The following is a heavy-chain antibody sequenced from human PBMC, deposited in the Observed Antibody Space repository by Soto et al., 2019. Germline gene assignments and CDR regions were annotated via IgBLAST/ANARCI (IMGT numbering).Heavy chain of an antibody. D-gene: IGHD5-12*01. J-gene: IGHJ4*02. V-gene: IGHV4-34*01. CDR1: GGSFSGYS. CDR2: INPSGST. CDR3: ARSRSGYDFDY. Sequence: SETLSLTCAVYGGSFSGYSWSWISQHPWKGLEWVGDINPSGSTKYNPSLKSRVTISVATSKNHVSLKLSSVTAADTAVYYCARSRSGYDFDYWGQGTLVTVSS.